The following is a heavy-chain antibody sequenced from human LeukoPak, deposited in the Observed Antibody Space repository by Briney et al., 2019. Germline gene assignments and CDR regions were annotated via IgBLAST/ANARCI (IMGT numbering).Heavy chain of an antibody. Sequence: GGSLRLSCAASGFTFSTYSMNWVRQAPGKGLEWVSYISSSGSTIYYADSVKGRFTISRDNAKNSLYLQMNSLRAEDTAVYYCVLAVAAHFDYWGQGTLVTVSS. D-gene: IGHD6-19*01. J-gene: IGHJ4*02. CDR1: GFTFSTYS. CDR3: VLAVAAHFDY. CDR2: ISSSGSTI. V-gene: IGHV3-48*04.